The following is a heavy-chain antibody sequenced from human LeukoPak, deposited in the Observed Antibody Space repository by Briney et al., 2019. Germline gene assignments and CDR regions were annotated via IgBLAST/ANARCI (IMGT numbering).Heavy chain of an antibody. J-gene: IGHJ4*02. CDR2: ISSSSGYI. Sequence: GGSLRLSCAASGFTFSSYSMNWVRQAPGKGLEWVSSISSSSGYIYYADSVKGRHTISRDNAKNSLYLQMNSLRAEDTAVYYCARDSPGYCSGGNCYGPFDYWGQGTLVTVSS. CDR3: ARDSPGYCSGGNCYGPFDY. CDR1: GFTFSSYS. D-gene: IGHD2-15*01. V-gene: IGHV3-21*01.